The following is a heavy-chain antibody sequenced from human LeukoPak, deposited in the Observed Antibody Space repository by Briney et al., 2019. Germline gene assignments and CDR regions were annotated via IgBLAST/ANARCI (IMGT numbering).Heavy chain of an antibody. D-gene: IGHD3-22*01. CDR2: INSDGSST. CDR3: LSRGYYDSSGYLDAFDI. V-gene: IGHV3-74*01. Sequence: PGGSLRLSCAASGFTFSSYWMHWVRQAPGKGLVWVSRINSDGSSTSYADSVKGRFTISRDNAKNTLYLQMNSLRAEDTAVYYCLSRGYYDSSGYLDAFDIWGQGTMVTVSS. CDR1: GFTFSSYW. J-gene: IGHJ3*02.